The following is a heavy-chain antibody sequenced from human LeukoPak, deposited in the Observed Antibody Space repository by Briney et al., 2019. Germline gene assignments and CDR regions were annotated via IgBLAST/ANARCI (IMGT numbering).Heavy chain of an antibody. J-gene: IGHJ4*02. CDR1: GYTFTNYG. CDR2: ISAYNGNT. D-gene: IGHD3-9*01. Sequence: GASVKVSCKASGYTFTNYGISRVRQAPGQGLEWMGWISAYNGNTNYAQKLQGRVTMTTDTSTSTAYMEVRSLRSDDTAVYYCARETGSYKGNYFDYWGQGTLVTVSS. V-gene: IGHV1-18*04. CDR3: ARETGSYKGNYFDY.